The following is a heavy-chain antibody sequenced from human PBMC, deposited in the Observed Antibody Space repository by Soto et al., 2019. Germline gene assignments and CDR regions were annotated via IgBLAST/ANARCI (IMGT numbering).Heavy chain of an antibody. D-gene: IGHD3-10*01. Sequence: GGSLRLSCGASGFSFSSYGIHWVRQAPGKGLEWVAVISYDGSNKKYADSVNGRFTISRDNSKNTVYLQMNSPRPEDTALYFCAKSGFSYYYFDYWGQGTPVTVSS. CDR1: GFSFSSYG. CDR2: ISYDGSNK. J-gene: IGHJ4*02. V-gene: IGHV3-30*18. CDR3: AKSGFSYYYFDY.